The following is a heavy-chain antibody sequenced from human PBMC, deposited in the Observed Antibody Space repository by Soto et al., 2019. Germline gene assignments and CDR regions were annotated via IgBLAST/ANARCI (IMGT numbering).Heavy chain of an antibody. Sequence: GGSLRLSCKASGFSFSSYAMTWVRQAPGKGLEWVSVISGSGDNTFYAASVKSRFAISRDNSKNDLYLQMNSLSADDAAVYFCAKGRAITVYGVDILFDYWGLGTLFTV. D-gene: IGHD3-3*01. CDR3: AKGRAITVYGVDILFDY. CDR2: ISGSGDNT. CDR1: GFSFSSYA. V-gene: IGHV3-23*01. J-gene: IGHJ4*01.